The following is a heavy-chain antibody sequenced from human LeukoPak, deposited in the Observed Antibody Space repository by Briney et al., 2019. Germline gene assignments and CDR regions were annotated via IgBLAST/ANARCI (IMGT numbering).Heavy chain of an antibody. D-gene: IGHD6-13*01. CDR3: TKATTRRVPAARIDS. CDR2: ITWHGRST. Sequence: PGGSLRLSCAASGFIFDDFSMFWVRQASGKGLEWVSSITWHGRSTAYADSVRGRFSISRDNARNSLYLQMNSLRPEDTAFYYCTKATTRRVPAARIDSWGQGTLVTVSP. CDR1: GFIFDDFS. J-gene: IGHJ4*02. V-gene: IGHV3-9*01.